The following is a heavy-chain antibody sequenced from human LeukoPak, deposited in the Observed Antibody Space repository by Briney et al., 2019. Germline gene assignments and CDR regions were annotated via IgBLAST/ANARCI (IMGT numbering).Heavy chain of an antibody. J-gene: IGHJ4*02. V-gene: IGHV1-46*01. CDR1: GYTFTSYF. CDR3: ARDSADYGDYDY. Sequence: ASVKVSCKASGYTFTSYFMHWVRQAPGQGLDWMGIINPSGGSTSYAQRFQGRVTMTRDTSTSTVYMELSSLRSEDTAVYYCARDSADYGDYDYWGQGTLVTVSS. CDR2: INPSGGST. D-gene: IGHD4-17*01.